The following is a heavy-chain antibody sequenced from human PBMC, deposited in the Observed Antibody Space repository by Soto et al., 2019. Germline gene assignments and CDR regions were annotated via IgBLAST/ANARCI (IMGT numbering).Heavy chain of an antibody. J-gene: IGHJ3*02. V-gene: IGHV1-2*02. CDR2: INPATGAA. CDR3: ARGGGVGVAGSAAFDM. D-gene: IGHD3-3*01. CDR1: GYPVTAYY. Sequence: QLHLVQSGAVVKKPGASVTVSCSASGYPVTAYYMHWVRQAPGRGLEWMGGINPATGAAKYTQTFQGRVNMTRDTSTCTVFMELSGLTSEDTAVFYCARGGGVGVAGSAAFDMWGQGTLVTVSS.